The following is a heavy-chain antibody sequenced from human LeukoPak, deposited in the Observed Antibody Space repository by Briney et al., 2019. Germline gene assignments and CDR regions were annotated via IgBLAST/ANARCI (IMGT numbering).Heavy chain of an antibody. CDR2: INPDSGTT. J-gene: IGHJ4*02. V-gene: IGHV1-2*02. CDR1: GYVFIGNY. Sequence: EASVKVSCKASGYVFIGNYIHWVRQAPGQGLEGMGWINPDSGTTRYAQNFQGRVTMTSDTSVSTAYMDLSSLTSDDTAVYYCARATTIFGVVIIFFDTWGQGTLVTVSS. D-gene: IGHD3-3*01. CDR3: ARATTIFGVVIIFFDT.